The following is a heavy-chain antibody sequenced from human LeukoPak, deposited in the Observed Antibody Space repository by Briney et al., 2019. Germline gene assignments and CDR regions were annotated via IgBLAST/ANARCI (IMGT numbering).Heavy chain of an antibody. CDR3: ARQTSGGSSWYYYYYMDV. Sequence: SVKVSCKASGYTFTSYGISWVRQATGQGLEWMGWMNPNSGNTGYAQKFQGRVTITRNTSISTAYMELSSLRSEDTAVYYCARQTSGGSSWYYYYYMDVWGKGTTVTVSS. CDR1: GYTFTSYG. CDR2: MNPNSGNT. D-gene: IGHD6-13*01. J-gene: IGHJ6*03. V-gene: IGHV1-8*03.